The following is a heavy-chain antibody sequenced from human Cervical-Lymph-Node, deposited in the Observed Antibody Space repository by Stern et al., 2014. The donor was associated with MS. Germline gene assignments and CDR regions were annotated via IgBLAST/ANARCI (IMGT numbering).Heavy chain of an antibody. V-gene: IGHV6-1*01. CDR3: ARETPLYYDSSGLSTTVFDY. D-gene: IGHD3-22*01. CDR1: GDSVSSNSAA. Sequence: QVQLQQSGPGLVKPSQTLSLTCAISGDSVSSNSAAWNWIRQSPSRGLEWLGRTYYRSKWYNDYAVSVKSRITINPDTSKNQFSLQLNSVTPEDTAVYYCARETPLYYDSSGLSTTVFDYWGQGTLVTVSS. J-gene: IGHJ4*02. CDR2: TYYRSKWYN.